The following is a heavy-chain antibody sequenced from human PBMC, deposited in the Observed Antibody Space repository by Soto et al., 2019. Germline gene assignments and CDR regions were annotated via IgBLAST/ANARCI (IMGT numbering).Heavy chain of an antibody. CDR3: ARTWELIKFDY. CDR2: IYDTGST. V-gene: IGHV4-30-2*01. D-gene: IGHD1-26*01. CDR1: GGSIRGSSYS. Sequence: QLQLQESGSGLVKPSQTLSLTSAVSGGSIRGSSYSWSWIRQPPGKGLEWIGYIYDTGSTYYNPSLKSRVTISVDTSKNQFSLNVNSVTAADTAVYYCARTWELIKFDYWGQGTRVTVSS. J-gene: IGHJ4*02.